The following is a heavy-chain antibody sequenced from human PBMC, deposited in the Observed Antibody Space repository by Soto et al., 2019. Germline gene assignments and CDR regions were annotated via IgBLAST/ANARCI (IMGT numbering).Heavy chain of an antibody. Sequence: PSETLSLTCTVSGGSVSSGSYYWSWIRQPPGKGLEWIGYIYYSGSTNYNPSLKSRVTISVDTSKNQFSLKLSSVTAADTAVYYCAREIAESYYSNWFDPWGQGTLVTVSS. CDR1: GGSVSSGSYY. CDR2: IYYSGST. D-gene: IGHD1-26*01. CDR3: AREIAESYYSNWFDP. V-gene: IGHV4-61*01. J-gene: IGHJ5*02.